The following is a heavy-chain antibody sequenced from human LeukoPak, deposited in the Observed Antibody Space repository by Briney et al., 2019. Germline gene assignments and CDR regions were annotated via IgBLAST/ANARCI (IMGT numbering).Heavy chain of an antibody. D-gene: IGHD6-19*01. CDR2: IYTSGST. J-gene: IGHJ4*02. V-gene: IGHV4-61*02. Sequence: PSQTLSLTCTVSGVSISSGSYYWSWIRQPAGKGLEWIGRIYTSGSTNYNPSLKSRVTISIDTSKNQFSLKLSSVTAADTAVYYCARTSSSGLVGGYYFDYWGQGTLVTVSS. CDR3: ARTSSSGLVGGYYFDY. CDR1: GVSISSGSYY.